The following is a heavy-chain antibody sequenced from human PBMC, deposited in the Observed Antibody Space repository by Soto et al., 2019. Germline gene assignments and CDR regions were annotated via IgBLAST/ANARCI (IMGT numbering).Heavy chain of an antibody. V-gene: IGHV4-30-2*01. CDR1: GGSISSGGYS. CDR3: ARAPHDYGDKYYFDY. Sequence: SETLSLTCAVSGGSISSGGYSWSWIRQPPGKGLEWIGYIYHSGSTYYNPSLKSRVTISVDRSKNQFSLKLSSVTAADTAVYYCARAPHDYGDKYYFDYWGQGTLVTVSS. CDR2: IYHSGST. J-gene: IGHJ4*02. D-gene: IGHD4-17*01.